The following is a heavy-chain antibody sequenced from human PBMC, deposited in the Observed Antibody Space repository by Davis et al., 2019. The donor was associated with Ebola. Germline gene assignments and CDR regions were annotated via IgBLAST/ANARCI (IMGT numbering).Heavy chain of an antibody. CDR3: ARVGDFWSGYFAFDY. CDR1: GGSISSYY. CDR2: IYYSGST. J-gene: IGHJ4*02. V-gene: IGHV4-59*01. D-gene: IGHD3-3*01. Sequence: PSETLSLTCTVSGGSISSYYWSWIRQPPGKGLEWIWYIYYSGSTNYNPSLKSRVTISVDTSKNQFSLKLSSVTAADTAVYYCARVGDFWSGYFAFDYWGQGTLVTVSS.